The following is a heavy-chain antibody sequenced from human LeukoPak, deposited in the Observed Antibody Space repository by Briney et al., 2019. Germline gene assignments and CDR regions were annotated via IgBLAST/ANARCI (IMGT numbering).Heavy chain of an antibody. CDR1: GGSISSYY. Sequence: PSETLSLTCTVSGGSISSYYWSWIRQPPGKGLEWIGYIYYSGSTNYNPSLKSRVTISVDTSKNQFSLKLSSVTAADTAVYYCARGITVTSYCYYYYYMDVWGKGTTVTVSS. CDR3: ARGITVTSYCYYYYYMDV. D-gene: IGHD1-14*01. V-gene: IGHV4-59*01. J-gene: IGHJ6*03. CDR2: IYYSGST.